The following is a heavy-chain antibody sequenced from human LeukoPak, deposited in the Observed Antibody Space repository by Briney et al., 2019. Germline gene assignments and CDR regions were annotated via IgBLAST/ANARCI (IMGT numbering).Heavy chain of an antibody. Sequence: GGSLRLSCAASGFTFRIYAMNWVRQAPGKGLEWVSSIRGIDGSTYYADSVKGRFTISRDNSKNTVYLQMNSLRAEDTAVYHCAKDSVSGNSGYGNDGFDIWGQGTIVTVSS. CDR2: IRGIDGST. V-gene: IGHV3-23*01. CDR3: AKDSVSGNSGYGNDGFDI. CDR1: GFTFRIYA. D-gene: IGHD5-12*01. J-gene: IGHJ3*02.